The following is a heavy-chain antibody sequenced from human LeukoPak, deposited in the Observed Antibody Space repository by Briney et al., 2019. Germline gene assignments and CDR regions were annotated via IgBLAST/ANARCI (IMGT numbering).Heavy chain of an antibody. V-gene: IGHV5-51*01. CDR1: GYSFTSYW. D-gene: IGHD2-21*02. CDR2: IYPGDSDT. Sequence: GESLKISCKGSGYSFTSYWIGWVRQMPGKGLEWMGIIYPGDSDTRYSPSFQGQVTISADKSISTAYLQWSSLKASDTAMYYCASPRFPHYCGGDCRPPLYAFDIWGQGTMVTVSS. J-gene: IGHJ3*02. CDR3: ASPRFPHYCGGDCRPPLYAFDI.